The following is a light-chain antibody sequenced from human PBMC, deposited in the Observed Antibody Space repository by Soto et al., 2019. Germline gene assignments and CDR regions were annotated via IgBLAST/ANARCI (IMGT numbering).Light chain of an antibody. CDR2: LAS. V-gene: IGKV1-5*03. J-gene: IGKJ4*01. CDR1: QSISNW. CDR3: KQFYNYPLT. Sequence: DIQMTQSPSALSASVGDRVTITCRASQSISNWLAWYQQKPGKDPKVLIYLASSLESGVPSRFSGSGSGTEFTLTISSLQPDDFATYYCKQFYNYPLTFGGGTKVEIK.